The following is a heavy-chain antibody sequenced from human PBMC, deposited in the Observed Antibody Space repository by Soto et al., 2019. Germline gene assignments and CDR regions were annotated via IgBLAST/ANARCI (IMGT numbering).Heavy chain of an antibody. CDR3: ARVGLGYCSGGSCYPGY. Sequence: ASVKVSCKAPGYTFTSYYMHWVRQAPGQGLEWMGIINPSGGSTSYAQKFQGRVTMTRDTSTSTVYMELSSLRSEDTAVYYCARVGLGYCSGGSCYPGYWGQGTLVTVSS. D-gene: IGHD2-15*01. CDR1: GYTFTSYY. CDR2: INPSGGST. V-gene: IGHV1-46*03. J-gene: IGHJ4*02.